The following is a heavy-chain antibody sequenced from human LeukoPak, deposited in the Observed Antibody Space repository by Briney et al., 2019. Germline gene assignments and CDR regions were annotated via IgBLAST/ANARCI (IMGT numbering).Heavy chain of an antibody. CDR2: IYYSGST. J-gene: IGHJ4*02. CDR1: GGSISSYY. V-gene: IGHV4-59*08. Sequence: SETLSLTCTVSGGSISSYYWSWIRQPPGKGLEWIGYIYYSGSTNYNPSLKSRVTISVDTSKNQSSLKLSSVTAADTAVYYCARQRRDYDSSGYYQSQYFDYWGQGTLVTVSS. CDR3: ARQRRDYDSSGYYQSQYFDY. D-gene: IGHD3-22*01.